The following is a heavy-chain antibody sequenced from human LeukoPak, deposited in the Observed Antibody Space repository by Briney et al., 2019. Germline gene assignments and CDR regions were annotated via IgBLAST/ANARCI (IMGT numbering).Heavy chain of an antibody. V-gene: IGHV3-33*01. CDR1: GFTFSSFG. D-gene: IGHD3-22*01. Sequence: GGSLRLSCAASGFTFSSFGMHWVRQAPGKGLEWVAVIWYDGGHKYYADSVKGRFSISRDNSKNTLYLQMNSLRAEDTAVYYCAGDRDYDSANFDYWGQGTLVTVSS. CDR3: AGDRDYDSANFDY. J-gene: IGHJ4*02. CDR2: IWYDGGHK.